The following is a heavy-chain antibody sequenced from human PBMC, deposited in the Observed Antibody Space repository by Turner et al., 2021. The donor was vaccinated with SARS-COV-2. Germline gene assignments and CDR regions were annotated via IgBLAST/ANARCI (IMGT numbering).Heavy chain of an antibody. CDR2: IYSGGST. J-gene: IGHJ4*02. CDR3: ARDLGGTSSLGGYFDY. D-gene: IGHD2-2*01. V-gene: IGHV3-66*02. Sequence: EVQLVESGGGLVQPGRSLRLSCAASGFTVSSNYMNWVRQAPGKGLEWVSVIYSGGSTYYADSAKGRFTISRDTSKNTLYLQMNSLRAEDTAVYYCARDLGGTSSLGGYFDYWGQGTLVTVSS. CDR1: GFTVSSNY.